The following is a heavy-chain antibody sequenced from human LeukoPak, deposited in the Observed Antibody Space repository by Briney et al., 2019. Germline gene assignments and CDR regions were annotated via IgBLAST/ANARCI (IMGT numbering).Heavy chain of an antibody. Sequence: GGSLRLSCAASGFTFSSYGMHWVRQAPGKGLEWVAVISYDGSNKYYADSVKGRFTISRDNSKNTLYLQMNSLRAEDTAVYYCAKDQGGYYAFDIWGQGTMVTVSS. CDR3: AKDQGGYYAFDI. CDR1: GFTFSSYG. D-gene: IGHD2-15*01. J-gene: IGHJ3*02. V-gene: IGHV3-30*18. CDR2: ISYDGSNK.